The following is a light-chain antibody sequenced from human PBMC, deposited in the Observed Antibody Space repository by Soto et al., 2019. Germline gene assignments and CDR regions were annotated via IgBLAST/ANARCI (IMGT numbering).Light chain of an antibody. V-gene: IGLV2-8*01. Sequence: QSVLTQPPSASGSPGQSVGISCTGTSSDVGGYNYVSWYQQHPDKAPKLLIYEVNKRPSGVPDRFSGSKSGNTASLTGSGLQAEDEADSYCSSYAVTGHVVGTGTNVTV. CDR3: SSYAVTGHV. CDR1: SSDVGGYNY. CDR2: EVN. J-gene: IGLJ1*01.